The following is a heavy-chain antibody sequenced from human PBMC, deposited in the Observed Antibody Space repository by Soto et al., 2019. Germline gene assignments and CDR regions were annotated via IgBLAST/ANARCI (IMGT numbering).Heavy chain of an antibody. CDR1: GFTFSSYA. CDR3: AKDQAYCSSTSCMGGYCSGGSCSLQH. CDR2: ISGSGGST. J-gene: IGHJ1*01. Sequence: EVQLLESGGGLVQPGGSLRLSCAASGFTFSSYAMSWVRQAPGKGLEWVSAISGSGGSTYYADSVKGRFTISRANSKNTLYLQMNSLRAEDTAVYYCAKDQAYCSSTSCMGGYCSGGSCSLQHWGQGTLVTVSS. D-gene: IGHD2-15*01. V-gene: IGHV3-23*01.